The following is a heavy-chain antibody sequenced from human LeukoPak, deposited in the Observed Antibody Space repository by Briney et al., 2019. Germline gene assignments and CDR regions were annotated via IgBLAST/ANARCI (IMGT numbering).Heavy chain of an antibody. Sequence: SGTLSLTCAVSGGSISSSNWWSWVRQPPGKGLEWIGEIYHSGSTNYNPSLKSRVTISVDKSKNQFSLKLTSVTAADTAVYYCARIACSGGSCYSQRGAFDIWGQGTMVTVSS. D-gene: IGHD2-15*01. CDR2: IYHSGST. CDR1: GGSISSSNW. V-gene: IGHV4-4*02. J-gene: IGHJ3*02. CDR3: ARIACSGGSCYSQRGAFDI.